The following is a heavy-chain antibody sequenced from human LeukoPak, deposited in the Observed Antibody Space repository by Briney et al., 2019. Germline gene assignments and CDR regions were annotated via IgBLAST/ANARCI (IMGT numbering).Heavy chain of an antibody. Sequence: GGALRLSCAASGFTLSSYAMHWVRQAPGKGLEYVSAISKNGGNIYYANSVKGRFSISRDNSKNTLYLQMGSLRTEDMAVYYCARVGEGRYYQYYYMDVWGKGTTVTVSS. CDR2: ISKNGGNI. CDR1: GFTLSSYA. J-gene: IGHJ6*03. V-gene: IGHV3-64*01. D-gene: IGHD2-21*01. CDR3: ARVGEGRYYQYYYMDV.